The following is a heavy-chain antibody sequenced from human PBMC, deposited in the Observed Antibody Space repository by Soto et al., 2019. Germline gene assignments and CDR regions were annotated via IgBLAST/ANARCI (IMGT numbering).Heavy chain of an antibody. V-gene: IGHV3-23*01. CDR2: ISGSGGST. CDR1: GFTFSSYA. CDR3: AKAVYDFWSGYYSYYYYGMDV. Sequence: PGGSLRLSCAASGFTFSSYAMSWVRQAPGKGLEWVSAISGSGGSTYYADSVKGRFTISRDNSKNTLYLQMNSLRAEDTAVYYCAKAVYDFWSGYYSYYYYGMDVWGQGTTVTVSS. D-gene: IGHD3-3*01. J-gene: IGHJ6*02.